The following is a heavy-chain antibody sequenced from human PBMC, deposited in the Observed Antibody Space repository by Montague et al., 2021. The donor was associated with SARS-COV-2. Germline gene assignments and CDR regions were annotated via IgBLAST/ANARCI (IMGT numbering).Heavy chain of an antibody. D-gene: IGHD3-9*01. J-gene: IGHJ4*02. Sequence: SRRLSFSASGFTFSGSPMSWVRQAPGKGLEWVSVIHSGGRSSYYGKSVEGRFTVSRDNSKNTVYLQMNNLRAEDTAVYYCAKVGDLMAGYSLVNLDNWGQGTLVIVSS. V-gene: IGHV3-23*03. CDR1: GFTFSGSP. CDR3: AKVGDLMAGYSLVNLDN. CDR2: IHSGGRSS.